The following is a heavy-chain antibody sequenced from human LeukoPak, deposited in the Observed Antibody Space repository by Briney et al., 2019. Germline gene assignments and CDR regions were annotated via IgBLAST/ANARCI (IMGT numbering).Heavy chain of an antibody. CDR3: ARDYDYGDYPGY. D-gene: IGHD4-17*01. V-gene: IGHV3-11*05. CDR1: GFTFSDYY. CDR2: ISSSSSYT. J-gene: IGHJ4*02. Sequence: GGSLRLSCAASGFTFSDYYMSWIRQAPGKGLEWVSYISSSSSYTNYADSVKGRFTISRDNAKNSLYLQMNSLRAEDTAVYYCARDYDYGDYPGYWGQGTLVTVSS.